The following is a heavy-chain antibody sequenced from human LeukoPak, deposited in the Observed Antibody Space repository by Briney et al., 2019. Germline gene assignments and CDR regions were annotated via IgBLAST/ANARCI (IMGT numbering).Heavy chain of an antibody. CDR3: ARGGVGWAYFDY. D-gene: IGHD3-16*01. CDR2: INSDGSTT. V-gene: IGHV3-74*01. Sequence: GGSLRLSCAASGFTFSSYWMHWVRQAPGKGLVWVSRINSDGSTTTYADSVKGRFTISRDNAKTTLYLQMNSPRAEDTAVYYCARGGVGWAYFDYWGQGTLVTVSS. J-gene: IGHJ4*02. CDR1: GFTFSSYW.